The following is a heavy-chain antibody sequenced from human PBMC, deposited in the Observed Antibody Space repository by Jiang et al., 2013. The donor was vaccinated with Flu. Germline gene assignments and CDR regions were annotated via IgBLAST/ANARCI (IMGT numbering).Heavy chain of an antibody. J-gene: IGHJ6*02. CDR2: TYYRSKWYN. Sequence: SQTLSLTCAISGDSVSSNSAAWNWIRQSPSRGLEWLGRTYYRSKWYNDYAVSVKSRITINPDTSKNQFSLQLNSVTPEDTAVYYCARDTSSSSWPYYYYGMDVWGQGTTVTVSS. CDR3: ARDTSSSSWPYYYYGMDV. D-gene: IGHD6-13*01. CDR1: GDSVSSNSAA. V-gene: IGHV6-1*01.